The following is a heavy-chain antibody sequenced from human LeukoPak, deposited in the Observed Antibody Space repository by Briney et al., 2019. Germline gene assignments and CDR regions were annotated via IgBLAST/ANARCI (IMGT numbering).Heavy chain of an antibody. V-gene: IGHV1-8*02. Sequence: ASVKVSCKASGYTFTGYYMHWVRQATGQGLEWMGWMNPNSGNTGYAQKFQGRVTMTRNTSISTAYMELSSLRSEDTAVYYCARETRLYCSGGSCYAGNYYGMDVWGQGTTVTVSS. D-gene: IGHD2-15*01. J-gene: IGHJ6*02. CDR2: MNPNSGNT. CDR3: ARETRLYCSGGSCYAGNYYGMDV. CDR1: GYTFTGYY.